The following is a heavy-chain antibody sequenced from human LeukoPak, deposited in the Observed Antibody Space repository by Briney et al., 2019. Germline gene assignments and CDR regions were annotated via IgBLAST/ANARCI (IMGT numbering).Heavy chain of an antibody. D-gene: IGHD3-10*01. CDR2: IYYSGST. CDR1: GGSISSYY. V-gene: IGHV4-59*01. Sequence: PSETLSLTCTVSGGSISSYYWSWIRQPPGKGLEWIGYIYYSGSTNYNPSLKSRVTISVDTSKNQFSLKLSSVTAADTAVYYCASTNLGITMVAVGSFDYWGQGTLVTVSS. CDR3: ASTNLGITMVAVGSFDY. J-gene: IGHJ4*02.